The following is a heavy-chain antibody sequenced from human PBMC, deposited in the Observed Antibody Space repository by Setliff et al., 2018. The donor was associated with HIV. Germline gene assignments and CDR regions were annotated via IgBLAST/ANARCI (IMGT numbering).Heavy chain of an antibody. D-gene: IGHD2-2*01. Sequence: PSETLSLTCTVSGGSISSHYWGWIRQPPGKGLEWIGSIYYSGSTYYNPSLMSRVTISVDTSKNQFSLKLSSVTAADTAVYYCARHRGSSSTSLYNWFDPWGQGTLVTVSS. CDR2: IYYSGST. CDR3: ARHRGSSSTSLYNWFDP. J-gene: IGHJ5*02. V-gene: IGHV4-39*01. CDR1: GGSISSHY.